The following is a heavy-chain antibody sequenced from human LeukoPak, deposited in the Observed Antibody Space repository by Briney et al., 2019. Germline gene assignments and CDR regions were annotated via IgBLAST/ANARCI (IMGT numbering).Heavy chain of an antibody. CDR2: ISWNSGSI. D-gene: IGHD3-10*01. Sequence: PGGSLRLSCAASGSTFDDYAMHWVRQAPGKGLEWVSGISWNSGSIGYADSVKGRFTISRDNAKNSLYLQMNSLRAEDTALYYCAKDISGSGNYYFDYWGQGTLVTVSS. CDR1: GSTFDDYA. J-gene: IGHJ4*02. CDR3: AKDISGSGNYYFDY. V-gene: IGHV3-9*01.